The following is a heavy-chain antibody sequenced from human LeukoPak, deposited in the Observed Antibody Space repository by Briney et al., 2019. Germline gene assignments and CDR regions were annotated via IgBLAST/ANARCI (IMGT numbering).Heavy chain of an antibody. Sequence: GGSLRLYCAASTFTISTYWMSWHRQAPGKGLEGVANIKQDGSEKYYVDSVRGRFTISRDNSKNTLYLQMNSLRAEDTAVYYCAKDRITMVRGLMDVWGKGTTVTISS. CDR1: TFTISTYW. J-gene: IGHJ6*03. CDR2: IKQDGSEK. V-gene: IGHV3-7*01. CDR3: AKDRITMVRGLMDV. D-gene: IGHD3-10*01.